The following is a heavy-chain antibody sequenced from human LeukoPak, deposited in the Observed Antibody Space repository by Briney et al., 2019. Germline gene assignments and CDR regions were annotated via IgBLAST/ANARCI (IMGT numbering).Heavy chain of an antibody. CDR2: FNPNSVGT. J-gene: IGHJ4*02. D-gene: IGHD3-10*01. Sequence: ASVKVSCKTFGYTFTYYYLHWVRQAPGQGLEWMGWFNPNSVGTISAQRFQGRVTMTSDTSITTAYMELTSLRSDDTAVYYCAREAPGSGNFDFWGQGTLVTVSS. CDR1: GYTFTYYY. V-gene: IGHV1-2*02. CDR3: AREAPGSGNFDF.